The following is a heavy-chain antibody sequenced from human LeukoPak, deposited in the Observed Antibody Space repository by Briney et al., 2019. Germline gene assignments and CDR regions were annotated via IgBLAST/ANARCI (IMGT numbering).Heavy chain of an antibody. CDR1: GYTFTGYY. J-gene: IGHJ4*02. D-gene: IGHD3-9*01. Sequence: GASVKVSCKASGYTFTGYYMHWVRQAPGQGLEWMGWINPNSGGTNYAQKFQGWVTMTRDTSISTAYMELSRLRSDDTAVYYCAGDGALTGYPAGGDYWGQGTLVTVSS. V-gene: IGHV1-2*04. CDR2: INPNSGGT. CDR3: AGDGALTGYPAGGDY.